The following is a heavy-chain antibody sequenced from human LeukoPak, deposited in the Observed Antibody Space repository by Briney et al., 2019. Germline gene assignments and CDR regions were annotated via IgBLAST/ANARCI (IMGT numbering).Heavy chain of an antibody. Sequence: ASVKVSCKASGYTFTSYDINWLRQATGQGPEWMGWMNPNSGNTGLAQKFQGRVTLTRDTSLSTAYMELSNLRSDDTAVYYCARDEVVAAPNYFGMVVWGQGTTVSVSS. CDR1: GYTFTSYD. CDR2: MNPNSGNT. V-gene: IGHV1-8*01. J-gene: IGHJ6*02. D-gene: IGHD2-15*01. CDR3: ARDEVVAAPNYFGMVV.